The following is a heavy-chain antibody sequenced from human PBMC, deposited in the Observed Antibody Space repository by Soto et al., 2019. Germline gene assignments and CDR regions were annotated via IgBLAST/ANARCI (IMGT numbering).Heavy chain of an antibody. CDR3: ERERGCSSTSCYGDY. CDR1: RYTFTSYG. CDR2: ISAYNGNT. V-gene: IGHV1-18*01. Sequence: ASVKVSCKASRYTFTSYGISWVRQATGQGHEWIGWISAYNGNTNYAQKLQGRVTMTTDTSTSTVYMELRSLRSDDTAVYYCERERGCSSTSCYGDYWVQGTLVTVSS. J-gene: IGHJ4*02. D-gene: IGHD2-2*01.